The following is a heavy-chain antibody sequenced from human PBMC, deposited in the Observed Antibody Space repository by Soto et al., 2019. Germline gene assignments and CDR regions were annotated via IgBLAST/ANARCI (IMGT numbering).Heavy chain of an antibody. V-gene: IGHV4-39*01. J-gene: IGHJ5*02. Sequence: SETLSLTCTVSGGSISSSSYYWGWIRQPPGKGLEWIGSIYYSGSTYYNPSLKSRVTISVDTSKNQFSLKLSSVTAADTAVYYCARRPRSYDFWSGYRDWFDPWGQGTLVTVSS. CDR3: ARRPRSYDFWSGYRDWFDP. CDR2: IYYSGST. D-gene: IGHD3-3*01. CDR1: GGSISSSSYY.